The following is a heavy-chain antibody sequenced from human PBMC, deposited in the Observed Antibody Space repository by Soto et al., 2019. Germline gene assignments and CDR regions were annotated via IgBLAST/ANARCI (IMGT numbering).Heavy chain of an antibody. D-gene: IGHD3-16*01. V-gene: IGHV4-59*01. CDR1: GGSISNFY. Sequence: KPAVTLRFNGNVSGGSISNFYWTWVRQSPEKGLAWIDYMYYNGNINYNPSRKSRVTISIDTSKNQFSLTLKSVTAADTAVDYCASGGNWFDPWGQGVLFTVSS. J-gene: IGHJ5*02. CDR3: ASGGNWFDP. CDR2: MYYNGNI.